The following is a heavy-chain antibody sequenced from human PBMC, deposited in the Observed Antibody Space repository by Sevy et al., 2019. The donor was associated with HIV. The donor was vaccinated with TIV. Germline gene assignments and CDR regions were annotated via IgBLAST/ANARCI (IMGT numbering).Heavy chain of an antibody. Sequence: GGSLRLSCAASGFTFSSYAMHWVRQAPGKGLEWVAVISYDGSNKYYEDSVKGRFTISRDNSKNTLYLQMNSLRAQDTAVDDDARVAQRFGRQLCLFSVDYWGQGTLVTVSS. D-gene: IGHD5-18*01. CDR2: ISYDGSNK. CDR3: ARVAQRFGRQLCLFSVDY. CDR1: GFTFSSYA. J-gene: IGHJ4*02. V-gene: IGHV3-30-3*01.